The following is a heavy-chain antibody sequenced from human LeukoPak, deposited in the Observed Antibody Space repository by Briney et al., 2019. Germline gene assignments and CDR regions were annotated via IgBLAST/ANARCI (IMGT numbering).Heavy chain of an antibody. D-gene: IGHD2-8*02. Sequence: GRPLRLSCAASGFTFSSYAMHWVRQAPGKGLEWVAVISYDGSNKYYADSVKGRFTISRDNSKNTLYLQMNSLRAEDTAVYYCARASVGWWHDRPYYMDVWGKGTTVTVSS. CDR3: ARASVGWWHDRPYYMDV. CDR2: ISYDGSNK. J-gene: IGHJ6*03. V-gene: IGHV3-30*04. CDR1: GFTFSSYA.